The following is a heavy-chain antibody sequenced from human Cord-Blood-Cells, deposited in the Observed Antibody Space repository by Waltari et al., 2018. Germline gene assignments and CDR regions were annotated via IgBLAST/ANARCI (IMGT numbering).Heavy chain of an antibody. CDR3: ARGSIDSSRHAFDI. CDR1: GGTFSSYA. CDR2: ITPILGIA. V-gene: IGHV1-69*09. Sequence: QVQLVQSGAEVTKPGSSVKVSCKASGGTFSSYAISWVRQAPGQGLEWMGRITPILGIANDAQKFQGRVTITADKSTSTAYMELSSLRSEDTAVYYCARGSIDSSRHAFDIWGQGTMVTVSS. D-gene: IGHD6-13*01. J-gene: IGHJ3*02.